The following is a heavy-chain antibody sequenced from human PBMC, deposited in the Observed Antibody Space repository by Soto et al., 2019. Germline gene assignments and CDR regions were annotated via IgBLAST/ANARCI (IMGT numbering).Heavy chain of an antibody. D-gene: IGHD4-17*01. J-gene: IGHJ3*02. CDR1: GGSISSYY. Sequence: SETLSLTCTVSGGSISSYYWSWIRQPPGKGLEWIGYIYYSGSTNYNPSLKSRVTISVDTSKNQFSLKLSSVTAADTAVYYCAPQGGDYGDYGDAFDIWRQGTMVTVSS. CDR3: APQGGDYGDYGDAFDI. V-gene: IGHV4-59*01. CDR2: IYYSGST.